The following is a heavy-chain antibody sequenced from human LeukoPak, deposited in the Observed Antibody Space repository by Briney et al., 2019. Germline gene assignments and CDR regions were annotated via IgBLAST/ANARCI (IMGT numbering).Heavy chain of an antibody. D-gene: IGHD1-26*01. J-gene: IGHJ5*02. CDR3: ARALRYSGSYGWFDP. V-gene: IGHV1-3*01. CDR1: GHTFTSYA. CDR2: INAGNGNT. Sequence: ASVKVSCKASGHTFTSYAMHWVRQAPGQRLEWMGWINAGNGNTKYSQKFQGRVTITRDTSASTAYMELSSLRSEDTAVYYCARALRYSGSYGWFDPWGQGTLVTVSS.